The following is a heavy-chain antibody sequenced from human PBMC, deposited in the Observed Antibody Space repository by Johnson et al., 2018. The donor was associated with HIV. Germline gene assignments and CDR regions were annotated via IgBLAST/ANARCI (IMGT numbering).Heavy chain of an antibody. CDR2: ISYDGSNK. D-gene: IGHD6-6*01. V-gene: IGHV3-30-3*01. J-gene: IGHJ3*02. CDR3: ASLPIAARPPTDAFDI. Sequence: QVQLVESGGGVVQPGRSLRLSCAASGFTFSSYAMHWVRQAPGKGLEWVAVISYDGSNKYYADSVKGRFTISRDNSKNTLYLQMNSLRAEDTAVYYCASLPIAARPPTDAFDIWGRGTMVTVSS. CDR1: GFTFSSYA.